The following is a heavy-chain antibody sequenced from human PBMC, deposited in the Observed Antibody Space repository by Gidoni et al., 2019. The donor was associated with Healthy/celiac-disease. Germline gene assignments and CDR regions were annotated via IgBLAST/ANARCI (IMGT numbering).Heavy chain of an antibody. V-gene: IGHV1-69*08. CDR1: GGTCSSYT. J-gene: IGHJ4*02. D-gene: IGHD2-15*01. CDR3: AREVVVVVAATRGVGPHFDY. CDR2: IIPILGIA. Sequence: VQLVQSGAEVQKPGSSVTVSCKASGGTCSSYTISWVRQAPGQGLEWMGRIIPILGIANDAQKFQGRVTITADKSTSTAYMGLSSLRSEDTAVYDCAREVVVVVAATRGVGPHFDYWGQGTLVTVSS.